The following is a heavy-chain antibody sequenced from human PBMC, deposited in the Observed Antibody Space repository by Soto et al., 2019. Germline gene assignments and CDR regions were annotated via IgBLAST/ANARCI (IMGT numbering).Heavy chain of an antibody. D-gene: IGHD4-17*01. J-gene: IGHJ4*02. V-gene: IGHV3-30*18. CDR3: AKGQTDYGDPLDY. CDR1: GFTFSRFG. CDR2: ISYDGSNK. Sequence: ESGGGVVQPGGSLRLSCAASGFTFSRFGMHWVRQAPGKGLEWVAIISYDGSNKYYADSVKGRFTISRDNSKNTLYLQMNSLRAEDTAVYYCAKGQTDYGDPLDYWGQGTLVTVSS.